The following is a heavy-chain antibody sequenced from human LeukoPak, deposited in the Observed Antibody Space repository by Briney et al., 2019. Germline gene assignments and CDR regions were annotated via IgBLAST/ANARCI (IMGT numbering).Heavy chain of an antibody. CDR2: ISGGSDHI. J-gene: IGHJ4*02. CDR3: ARIGSGWYWDY. D-gene: IGHD6-19*01. V-gene: IGHV3-21*01. Sequence: GGSLRLSCAASGFTFSSYWMHWVRQAPGKGLEWVSSISGGSDHIYYADPVKGRFTISRDNAKNSLYLQMNSLRAEDTAVYYCARIGSGWYWDYWGQGTLVTVSS. CDR1: GFTFSSYW.